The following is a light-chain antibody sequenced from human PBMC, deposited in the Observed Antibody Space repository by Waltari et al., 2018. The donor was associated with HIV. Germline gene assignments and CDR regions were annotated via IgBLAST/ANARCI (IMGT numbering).Light chain of an antibody. V-gene: IGKV4-1*01. J-gene: IGKJ4*01. Sequence: IVVTQSPDSLAVSLGERATIHCKSSQSVLYSANNLNYLAWYQQKPGQPPKFLFYWASSRESGVLARFRVSGSGTNFTLSISSLQAEDVAVYHCQQYFKTPLTFAGGTRVEIK. CDR3: QQYFKTPLT. CDR2: WAS. CDR1: QSVLYSANNLNY.